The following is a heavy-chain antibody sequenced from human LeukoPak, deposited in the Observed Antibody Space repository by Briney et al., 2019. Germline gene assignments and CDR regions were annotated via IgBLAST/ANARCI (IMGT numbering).Heavy chain of an antibody. CDR1: GFTFSSYW. CDR2: IKQDGSEK. J-gene: IGHJ5*02. Sequence: GGSLRLSCAASGFTFSSYWMSWVRQAPGKGLEWVANIKQDGSEKYYVDSVKGRFTISRDNAKNSLYLQMNSLRAEDTAVYYCARVTVQLVLPIWFDPWGQGTLVTVSS. CDR3: ARVTVQLVLPIWFDP. D-gene: IGHD6-6*01. V-gene: IGHV3-7*01.